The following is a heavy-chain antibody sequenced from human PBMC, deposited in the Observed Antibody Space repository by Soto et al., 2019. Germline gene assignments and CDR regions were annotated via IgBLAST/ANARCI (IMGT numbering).Heavy chain of an antibody. D-gene: IGHD6-13*01. CDR2: IDWDDDK. CDR3: ARIRAGIAAAEYYFDY. V-gene: IGHV2-70*01. Sequence: SGPTLVNPTQTLTLTCTFSGFSLSTSGMCVSWIRQPPGKALEWLALIDWDDDKYYSTSLKTRLTISKDTSKNQVVLTMTNMDPVDTATYYCARIRAGIAAAEYYFDYWGQGTLVTVSS. J-gene: IGHJ4*02. CDR1: GFSLSTSGMC.